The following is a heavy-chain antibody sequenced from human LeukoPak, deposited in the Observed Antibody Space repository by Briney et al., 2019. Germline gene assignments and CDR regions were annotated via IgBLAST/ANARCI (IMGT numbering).Heavy chain of an antibody. V-gene: IGHV4-59*01. J-gene: IGHJ4*02. CDR1: GGSISSSY. CDR3: AAGEDY. CDR2: IYYIGST. Sequence: PSETLSLTCTVPGGSISSSYWSWIGQPPGKGLEWIGYIYYIGSTNYNPSLKSRVTISVDTSKNQFSLKLTSVTAADTAVYYCAAGEDYWGQGTLVTVSS. D-gene: IGHD3-16*01.